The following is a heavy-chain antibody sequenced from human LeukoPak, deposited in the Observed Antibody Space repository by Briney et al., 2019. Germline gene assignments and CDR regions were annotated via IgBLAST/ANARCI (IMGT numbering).Heavy chain of an antibody. CDR2: INSNSGGT. CDR3: ARGIVVVPAAPRAVDI. D-gene: IGHD2-2*01. CDR1: GYTFTGYY. Sequence: ASVKVSCKASGYTFTGYYMHWVRQAPGQGLEWMGWINSNSGGTNYAQKFQGRVTMTRDTSISTAYMELRRLRSDDTAVYYCARGIVVVPAAPRAVDIWGQGTMVTVSS. V-gene: IGHV1-2*02. J-gene: IGHJ3*02.